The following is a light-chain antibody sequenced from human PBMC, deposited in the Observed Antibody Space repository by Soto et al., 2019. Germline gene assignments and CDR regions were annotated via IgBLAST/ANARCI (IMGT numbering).Light chain of an antibody. Sequence: QSVLTQPPSASGTPGQRVTISCSGTSSNIGSNAVTWYQHFPGTAPKVLIYSDHQRRSGVPDRFSASKSGTSASLAISGLRAEDEADYYCAAWGDRLNTWVFGGGTKVTVL. V-gene: IGLV1-44*01. CDR2: SDH. J-gene: IGLJ3*02. CDR1: SSNIGSNA. CDR3: AAWGDRLNTWV.